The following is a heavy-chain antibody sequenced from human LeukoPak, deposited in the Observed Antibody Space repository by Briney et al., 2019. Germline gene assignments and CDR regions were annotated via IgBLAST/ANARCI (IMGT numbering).Heavy chain of an antibody. CDR1: GFTFSSYW. D-gene: IGHD3-22*01. CDR3: ARAPSEIGGYYPEYFRH. Sequence: PGGSLRLSCAASGFTFSSYWMHWVRQAPGKGLVWVSRIKSDGSTRYADSVKGRFTISRDNVKNTVSLQMNSLRAEDTGVCYCARAPSEIGGYYPEYFRHWGQGTLVTVSP. CDR2: IKSDGST. V-gene: IGHV3-74*01. J-gene: IGHJ1*01.